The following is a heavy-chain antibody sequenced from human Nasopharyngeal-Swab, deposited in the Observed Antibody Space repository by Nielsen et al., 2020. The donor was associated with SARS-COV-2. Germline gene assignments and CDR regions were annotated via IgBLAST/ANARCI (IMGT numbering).Heavy chain of an antibody. CDR3: ARGRLRYFDWLPRGGYWFDP. Sequence: SETLSLTCAVYGGSLSGYYWSWIRQPPGKGLEWIGEINHSGSTNYNPSLKSRVTISVDTSKNQFSLKLSSVTAADTAVYYCARGRLRYFDWLPRGGYWFDPWGQGTLVTVSS. J-gene: IGHJ5*02. CDR2: INHSGST. CDR1: GGSLSGYY. V-gene: IGHV4-34*01. D-gene: IGHD3-9*01.